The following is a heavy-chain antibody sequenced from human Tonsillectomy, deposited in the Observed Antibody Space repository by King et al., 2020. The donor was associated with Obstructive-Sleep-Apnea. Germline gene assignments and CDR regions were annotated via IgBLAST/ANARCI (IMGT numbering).Heavy chain of an antibody. Sequence: QLVQSGGGLVKPGGSLRLSCAASGFTFSDFYMSLIRQAPGKGVGWGSFISRSVRTIYYAAPVKGRFTISRDNAKNSLYLQMNSLRAEDTAVYYCARDPSGMDVWGQGTTVTVSS. CDR2: ISRSVRTI. CDR1: GFTFSDFY. V-gene: IGHV3-11*01. J-gene: IGHJ6*02. CDR3: ARDPSGMDV.